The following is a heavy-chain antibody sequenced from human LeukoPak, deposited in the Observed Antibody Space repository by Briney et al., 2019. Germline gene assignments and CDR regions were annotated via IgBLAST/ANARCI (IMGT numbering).Heavy chain of an antibody. Sequence: GESLQISCKGSGYSFTSYWIGWVRQMPGKGLEWMGIIYPGDSDTRYSPSFQGQVTISADKSISTAYLQWSSLKASDTAMYYCARQYDSSGYYLGYWGQGTLVTVSS. D-gene: IGHD3-22*01. V-gene: IGHV5-51*01. CDR1: GYSFTSYW. J-gene: IGHJ4*02. CDR2: IYPGDSDT. CDR3: ARQYDSSGYYLGY.